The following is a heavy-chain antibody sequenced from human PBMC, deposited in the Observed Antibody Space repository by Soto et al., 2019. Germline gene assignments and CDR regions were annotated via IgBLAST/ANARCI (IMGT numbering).Heavy chain of an antibody. CDR1: GFTYSGYA. CDR3: AKAGSSAGTTVRFDP. J-gene: IGHJ5*02. CDR2: ISASGGNT. Sequence: EVQLLESGGGLVQPGGALRLSCAASGFTYSGYAMRWVRQAPGRGLEWVSSISASGGNTYYADAVKGRFTISRDNSKNTLYLHMNSLSVEDTAIYYCAKAGSSAGTTVRFDPLFQGSLVTVSS. D-gene: IGHD1-1*01. V-gene: IGHV3-23*01.